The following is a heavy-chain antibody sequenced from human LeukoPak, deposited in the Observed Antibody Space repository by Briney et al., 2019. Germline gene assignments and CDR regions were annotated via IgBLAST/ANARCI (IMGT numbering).Heavy chain of an antibody. CDR3: ARDPPAVLLDTYG. V-gene: IGHV3-66*01. CDR1: GFSVTSNY. Sequence: GGSLRLSCTASGFSVTSNYINWVRQAPGKGLEWVSLVYSGGDTYYADSVKGGFTISRDNSKNMVYLQMNRLRAEDTALYYCARDPPAVLLDTYGWGQGTLVTVSS. J-gene: IGHJ4*02. D-gene: IGHD2/OR15-2a*01. CDR2: VYSGGDT.